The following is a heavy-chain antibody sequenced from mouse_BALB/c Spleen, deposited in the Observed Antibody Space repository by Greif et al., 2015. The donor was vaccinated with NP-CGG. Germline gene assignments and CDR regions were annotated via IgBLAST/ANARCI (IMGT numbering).Heavy chain of an antibody. CDR1: GFTFSSYY. V-gene: IGHV5-6-2*01. CDR3: ARLVIATVVAGAMDY. Sequence: EVMLVESGGGLVKLGGSLKLSCAASGFTFSSYYMSWVRQTPEKRLELVAAINSNGGSTYYPDPVKGRFTISRDNAKNTLYLQMSSLKSEDTALYYCARLVIATVVAGAMDYWGQGTSVTVSS. J-gene: IGHJ4*01. D-gene: IGHD1-1*01. CDR2: INSNGGST.